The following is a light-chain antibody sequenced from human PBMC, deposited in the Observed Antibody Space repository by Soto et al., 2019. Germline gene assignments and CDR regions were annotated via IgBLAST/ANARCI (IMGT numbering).Light chain of an antibody. Sequence: QSALTQPASVSGSPGQSITISCTGTSSDIGRYDYVSWYQQFPGKAPKLMIYRVINRPSGVSDRFSGSKSGNSASLSISGLQPEDEASYFCSSSTSDSTYVFGIGTKLTVL. V-gene: IGLV2-14*03. CDR3: SSSTSDSTYV. CDR2: RVI. CDR1: SSDIGRYDY. J-gene: IGLJ1*01.